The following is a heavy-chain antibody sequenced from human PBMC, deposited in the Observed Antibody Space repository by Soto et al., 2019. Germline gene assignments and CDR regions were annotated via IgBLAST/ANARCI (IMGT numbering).Heavy chain of an antibody. D-gene: IGHD4-17*01. V-gene: IGHV3-23*01. J-gene: IGHJ3*02. CDR2: ISGSGGST. CDR3: AKERLRFDAFDI. Sequence: GGSLGLSSAASGFTFSSYAMSGVRQAPGKGLEWVSAISGSGGSTYYADSVKGRFTISRDNSKNTLYLQMNSLRAEDTAVYYCAKERLRFDAFDIWGQGTMVTVSS. CDR1: GFTFSSYA.